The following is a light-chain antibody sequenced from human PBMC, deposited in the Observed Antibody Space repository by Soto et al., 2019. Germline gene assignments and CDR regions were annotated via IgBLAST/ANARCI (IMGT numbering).Light chain of an antibody. CDR3: QQYVNLPYN. Sequence: DIQMTQSPTSLAASVGDRVTITCQASQDLTNFLNWYQQKPGEAPKLLIYDTTTLEEGVPSRFSGGGSGTDFTFTINGLQPEDAAIYSCQQYVNLPYNFGQGTKLEIK. CDR2: DTT. CDR1: QDLTNF. J-gene: IGKJ2*01. V-gene: IGKV1-33*01.